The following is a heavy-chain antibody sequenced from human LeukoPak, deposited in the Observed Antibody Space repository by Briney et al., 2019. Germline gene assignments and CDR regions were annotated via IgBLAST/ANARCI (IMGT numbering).Heavy chain of an antibody. J-gene: IGHJ4*02. CDR3: ARHSSSSTLDY. CDR2: YKGNT. CDR1: GYTFTSYG. V-gene: IGHV1-18*01. Sequence: ASVKVSCKASGYTFTSYGISWVRQAPGQGLEWMGYKGNTNFAQKLQGRVTITTDTSTSTAYVELRSLTSDDTAVYYCARHSSSSTLDYWGQGTLVTVSS. D-gene: IGHD6-6*01.